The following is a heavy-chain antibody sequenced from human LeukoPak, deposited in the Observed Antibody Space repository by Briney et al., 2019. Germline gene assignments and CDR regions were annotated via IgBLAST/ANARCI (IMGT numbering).Heavy chain of an antibody. CDR3: ARDSPSSRYYYYMDV. Sequence: GGSLRLSCAASGFTFSSYAMSWVRQAPGKGLEWVSAISGSGGSTYYADSVKGRFTISRDNAKNSLYLQMNSLRAEDTAVYYCARDSPSSRYYYYMDVWGKGTTVTVSS. CDR1: GFTFSSYA. V-gene: IGHV3-23*01. J-gene: IGHJ6*03. CDR2: ISGSGGST. D-gene: IGHD6-13*01.